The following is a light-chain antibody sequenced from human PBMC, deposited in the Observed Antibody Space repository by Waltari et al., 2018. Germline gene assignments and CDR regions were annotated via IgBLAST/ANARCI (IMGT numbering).Light chain of an antibody. CDR2: TTS. V-gene: IGKV1-39*01. J-gene: IGKJ3*01. CDR3: QQSYNVSFT. Sequence: IQLTQSPSSLSASVGDRVTITCRSSQVLGRFLNWYQQKPGRAPNLLIYTTSTLLRGVPSRFSGSGSGKDFTLSITGLQREDFATYYCQQSYNVSFTFGPGTTVDLK. CDR1: QVLGRF.